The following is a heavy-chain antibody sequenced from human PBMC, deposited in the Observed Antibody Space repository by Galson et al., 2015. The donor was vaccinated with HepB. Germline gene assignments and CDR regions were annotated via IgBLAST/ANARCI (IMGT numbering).Heavy chain of an antibody. D-gene: IGHD3-9*01. V-gene: IGHV1-69*06. CDR2: IIPIFGTT. CDR1: GGTFSSYA. J-gene: IGHJ5*02. Sequence: SVKVSCKASGGTFSSYAINWVRQAPGQGLEWMGGIIPIFGTTNYAQKFQGRVTITAGISSSTAYMELSSLGSEDTAVYYCARDYDILTGYTNNWFDPWGQGTLVTVSS. CDR3: ARDYDILTGYTNNWFDP.